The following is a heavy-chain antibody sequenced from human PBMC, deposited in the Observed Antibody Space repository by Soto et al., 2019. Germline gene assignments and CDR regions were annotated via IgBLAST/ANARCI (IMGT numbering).Heavy chain of an antibody. Sequence: SVKVSCKASGGTFSSYTISWVRQAPGQGLEWMGRIIPILGIANYAQKFQGRVTITADKSTSTAYMELSSLRSEDTAVYYCARGEASYYFDYWGQGTLVTVSS. CDR1: GGTFSSYT. J-gene: IGHJ4*02. V-gene: IGHV1-69*02. CDR2: IIPILGIA. CDR3: ARGEASYYFDY.